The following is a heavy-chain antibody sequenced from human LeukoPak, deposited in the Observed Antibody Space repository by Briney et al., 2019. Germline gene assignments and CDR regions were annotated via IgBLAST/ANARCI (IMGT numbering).Heavy chain of an antibody. CDR1: GFTVSSNY. CDR3: AKEERYNWNGELIDY. J-gene: IGHJ4*02. D-gene: IGHD1-20*01. Sequence: GGSLRLSCAASGFTVSSNYMSWVRQAPGKGLEWVSVIYSGGGTYYADSVKGRFTISRDNSKNTLYLQMNSLRAEDTAVYYCAKEERYNWNGELIDYWGRGTLVTVSS. CDR2: IYSGGGT. V-gene: IGHV3-53*01.